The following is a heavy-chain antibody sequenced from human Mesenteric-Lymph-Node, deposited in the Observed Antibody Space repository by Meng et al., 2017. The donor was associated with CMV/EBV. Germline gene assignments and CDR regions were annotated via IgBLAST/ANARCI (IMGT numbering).Heavy chain of an antibody. J-gene: IGHJ4*02. CDR3: ARDQQSGSGYDLFNY. V-gene: IGHV1-2*02. CDR1: GYTFAISD. Sequence: ASGYTFAISDINWVRQATGQGLEWMGWVNPNRGVTNYAEKFQGRVTMTRATSISTAFMELSRLTSDDTAVYYCARDQQSGSGYDLFNYWGQGTLVTVSS. CDR2: VNPNRGVT. D-gene: IGHD5-12*01.